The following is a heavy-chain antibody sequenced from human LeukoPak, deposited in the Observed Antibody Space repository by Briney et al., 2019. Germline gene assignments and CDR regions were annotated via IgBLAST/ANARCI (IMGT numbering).Heavy chain of an antibody. J-gene: IGHJ4*02. CDR2: IYSGGST. Sequence: SGGSLRLSCAASGFTVSSNYMSWVRQAPGKGLEWVSVIYSGGSTYYADSVKGRFTISRDNSKNTLYLQMNSLRAEDTAVYYCARVDGSGWYDYWGQGTLVTVSS. V-gene: IGHV3-66*01. D-gene: IGHD6-19*01. CDR1: GFTVSSNY. CDR3: ARVDGSGWYDY.